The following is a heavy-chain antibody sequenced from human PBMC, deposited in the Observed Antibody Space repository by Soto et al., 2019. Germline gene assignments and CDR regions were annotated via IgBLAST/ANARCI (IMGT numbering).Heavy chain of an antibody. D-gene: IGHD1-1*01. CDR2: MNPNTGNS. Sequence: VSVKVSCKASGYTFTNYDIYWVRQATGQGLEWMGWMNPNTGNSGYAQKFQGRVTVTSDTSINTVHMELSSLRSEDTAVYYCARRAETNGWNGFGADKYYFDFWGQGTLVTVSS. CDR3: ARRAETNGWNGFGADKYYFDF. J-gene: IGHJ4*02. CDR1: GYTFTNYD. V-gene: IGHV1-8*01.